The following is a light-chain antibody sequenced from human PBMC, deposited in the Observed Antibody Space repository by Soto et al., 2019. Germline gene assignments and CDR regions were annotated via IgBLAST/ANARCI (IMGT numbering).Light chain of an antibody. J-gene: IGLJ2*01. CDR1: SSDVGRYNY. Sequence: QSALTQPASVSGSPGQSITISCTGTSSDVGRYNYVSWYQQHPGKAPKVMIYDVSFWPSGVSNRFSGSKSGNTASLTISGLQAEDEADYYCSSDTSSGSRVFGGGTKVTVL. CDR2: DVS. V-gene: IGLV2-14*03. CDR3: SSDTSSGSRV.